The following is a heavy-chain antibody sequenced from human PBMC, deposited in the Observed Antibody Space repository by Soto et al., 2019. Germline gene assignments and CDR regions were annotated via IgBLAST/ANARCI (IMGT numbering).Heavy chain of an antibody. CDR1: GGTFSSYT. CDR2: IIPILGIA. V-gene: IGHV1-69*02. D-gene: IGHD3-10*01. J-gene: IGHJ6*02. Sequence: QVQLVQSGAEVKKPGSSVKVSCKASGGTFSSYTISWVRQAPGQGLEWMGRIIPILGIANYAQKFQGRVTITADNSTSTAYMELSSRRSEDTAVYYCASEWFGEFPYYYYGMDVWGQGTTVTVSS. CDR3: ASEWFGEFPYYYYGMDV.